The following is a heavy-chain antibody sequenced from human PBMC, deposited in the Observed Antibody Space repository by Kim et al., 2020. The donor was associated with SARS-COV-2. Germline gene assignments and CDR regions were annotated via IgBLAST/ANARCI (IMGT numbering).Heavy chain of an antibody. CDR1: GYKFTTYW. CDR3: ARSLIPYSSGWYAVALDF. J-gene: IGHJ3*01. V-gene: IGHV5-51*01. D-gene: IGHD6-19*01. CDR2: IYPADSDT. Sequence: GESLKISCEGSGYKFTTYWIGWVRQMPGKGLEWMGNIYPADSDTRYSPSFQGQVTISADKSISTAYLQWSSLKASDTAMYYCARSLIPYSSGWYAVALDFWGQGTMVTVSS.